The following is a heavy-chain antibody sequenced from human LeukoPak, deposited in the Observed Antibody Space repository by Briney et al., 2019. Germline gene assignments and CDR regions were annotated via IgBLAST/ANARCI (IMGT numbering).Heavy chain of an antibody. D-gene: IGHD2-21*02. J-gene: IGHJ6*03. CDR1: GGTFSSYA. Sequence: SVKVSCKASGGTFSSYAISWVRQAPGQGLEWMGGIIPIFGTANYAQKFQGRVTITADESTSTAYMELSSLRSEDTAVYYCARVSPRDSDYYYYYYMDVWGKGTTVTISS. CDR2: IIPIFGTA. V-gene: IGHV1-69*13. CDR3: ARVSPRDSDYYYYYYMDV.